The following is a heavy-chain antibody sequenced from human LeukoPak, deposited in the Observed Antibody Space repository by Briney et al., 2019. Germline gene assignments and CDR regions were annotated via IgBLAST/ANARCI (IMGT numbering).Heavy chain of an antibody. D-gene: IGHD3-10*01. J-gene: IGHJ1*01. Sequence: GGSLRLSCAASGFIFSGYGMHWVRQAPCKGLEWVALISHDETTQHYAHSVQGGFTISRDNSKNTLYLQMNNLRVDDTAVYYCAKDRIIISFGDVSKHWGQGTLVTVSS. CDR3: AKDRIIISFGDVSKH. CDR1: GFIFSGYG. V-gene: IGHV3-30*18. CDR2: ISHDETTQ.